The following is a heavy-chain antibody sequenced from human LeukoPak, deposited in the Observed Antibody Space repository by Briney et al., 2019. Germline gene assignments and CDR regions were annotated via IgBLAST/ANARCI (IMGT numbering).Heavy chain of an antibody. D-gene: IGHD2-21*01. CDR2: ISFDGSVE. Sequence: GVSLTLSCAASRFPLSPLGVLWVRQAQGKGREGVAVISFDGSVEYYADSVRGHFTISRDNVKNTVYLQMNSLKVEDTALYYCATEGHYSVAFDIWGQGTTVTVSS. CDR3: ATEGHYSVAFDI. CDR1: RFPLSPLG. V-gene: IGHV3-30*03. J-gene: IGHJ3*02.